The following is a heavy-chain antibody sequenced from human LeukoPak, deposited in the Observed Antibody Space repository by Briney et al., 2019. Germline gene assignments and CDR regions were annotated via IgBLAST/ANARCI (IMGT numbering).Heavy chain of an antibody. D-gene: IGHD2-15*01. Sequence: SETLSLTCAVYGGSFSGYYWSWIRQPPGKGLEWIGEINHSGSTNYNPSLKSRVTISVDTSKNQFSLKLSSVTAADTAVYYCARAGYCSGVSCYRGPSTWGQGTLVTVSS. CDR2: INHSGST. CDR1: GGSFSGYY. J-gene: IGHJ4*02. CDR3: ARAGYCSGVSCYRGPST. V-gene: IGHV4-34*01.